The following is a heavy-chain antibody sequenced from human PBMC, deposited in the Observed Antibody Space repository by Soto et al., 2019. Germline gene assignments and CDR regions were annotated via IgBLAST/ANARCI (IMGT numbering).Heavy chain of an antibody. J-gene: IGHJ4*02. CDR2: IIPIFGTA. Sequence: RASVTVSCQASGGAFSSYAISWVRQAPGQGLEWMGGIIPIFGTANYAQKFQGRVTITADESTSTAYMELSSLRSEDTAVYYCARGASILTGYSYYFDYWGQGTLVTVSS. D-gene: IGHD3-9*01. CDR3: ARGASILTGYSYYFDY. CDR1: GGAFSSYA. V-gene: IGHV1-69*13.